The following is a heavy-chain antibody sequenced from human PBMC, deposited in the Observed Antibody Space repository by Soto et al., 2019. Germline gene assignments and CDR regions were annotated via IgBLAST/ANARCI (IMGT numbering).Heavy chain of an antibody. J-gene: IGHJ4*02. D-gene: IGHD3-10*01. Sequence: EVQLVESGGDLVQPGGSLRLSCEVSGSTFSHYWMTWVRQAPGKGLEWVANIKEDGSQKNYVDSVKGRFTVSRDNAKNSLYLQMNSLRAEDTAVYYCARSGSEVDYWGQGTLVIVSS. CDR3: ARSGSEVDY. V-gene: IGHV3-7*01. CDR1: GSTFSHYW. CDR2: IKEDGSQK.